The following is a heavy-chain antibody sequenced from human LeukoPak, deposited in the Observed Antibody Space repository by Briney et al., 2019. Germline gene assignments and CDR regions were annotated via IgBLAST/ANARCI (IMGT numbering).Heavy chain of an antibody. CDR1: GFTFSNYG. V-gene: IGHV3-33*08. D-gene: IGHD2-2*01. Sequence: GGSLRLSCAASGFTFSNYGMDWVRQAPGKGLEWVAVIWYGESNKYYADSVKGRFTISRDNSKNTLYLQMNSLKTEDTAVYYCARDPSRVRELGYFQHWGQGTLVSVSS. CDR2: IWYGESNK. CDR3: ARDPSRVRELGYFQH. J-gene: IGHJ1*01.